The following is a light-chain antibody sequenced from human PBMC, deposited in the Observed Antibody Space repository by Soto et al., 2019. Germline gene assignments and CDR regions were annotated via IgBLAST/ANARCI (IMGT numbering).Light chain of an antibody. V-gene: IGKV3-20*01. Sequence: EIVLTQSPGTLSLSPGGRATLSCRASQSVSSSYLAWYQQKPGQAPRLVIYGASSRATGIPDRFSGSGSGTDFSLTISRLEPEDFEVYYCQQYGSSRWTFGQGTKVEIK. J-gene: IGKJ1*01. CDR2: GAS. CDR3: QQYGSSRWT. CDR1: QSVSSSY.